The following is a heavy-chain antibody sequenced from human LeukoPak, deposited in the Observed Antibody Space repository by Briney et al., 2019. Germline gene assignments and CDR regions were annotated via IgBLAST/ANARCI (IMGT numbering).Heavy chain of an antibody. D-gene: IGHD3-10*01. Sequence: PGGSLRLSCAASGFTFSNYNMNWVRQPPGKGLQWVSYISRSSNIIYYADSVKGRFTISRDNAKNSLFLQMNSLRAEDTAVYYCARDFAREFTIDYWGQGTLVTVSS. CDR1: GFTFSNYN. J-gene: IGHJ4*02. CDR3: ARDFAREFTIDY. V-gene: IGHV3-48*01. CDR2: ISRSSNII.